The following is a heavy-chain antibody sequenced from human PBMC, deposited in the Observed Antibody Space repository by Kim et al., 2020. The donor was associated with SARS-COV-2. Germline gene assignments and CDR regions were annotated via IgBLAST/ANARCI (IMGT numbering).Heavy chain of an antibody. V-gene: IGHV4-39*01. Sequence: SETLSLTCIVSGASISGSNFIWGWIRQPPGKGLEWIGSIYHTGNTYYNPSLKSRVTISVDTSENQFSLKLSSVTAADTAVYYCARHATNGGSCYCLLDCWCQGTLVTVSS. CDR2: IYHTGNT. J-gene: IGHJ4*02. CDR3: ARHATNGGSCYCLLDC. D-gene: IGHD2-15*01. CDR1: GASISGSNFI.